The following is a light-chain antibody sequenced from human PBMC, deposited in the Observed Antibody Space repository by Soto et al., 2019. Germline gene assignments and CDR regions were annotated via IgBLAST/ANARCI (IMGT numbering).Light chain of an antibody. CDR3: QQDGSSGYT. V-gene: IGKV3-20*01. J-gene: IGKJ2*01. Sequence: EIVLTQSPGTLSLSPGERATLSCRASQSVSSSYLAWYQQKPGQAPRLLIYGASSRATGIPDRFSGSGSGTDFTLTISRLEPEDFAVYYCQQDGSSGYTCGQGTKLEIK. CDR2: GAS. CDR1: QSVSSSY.